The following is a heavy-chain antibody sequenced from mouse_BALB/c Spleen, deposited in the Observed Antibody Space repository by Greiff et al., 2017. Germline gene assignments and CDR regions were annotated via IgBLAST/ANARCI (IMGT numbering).Heavy chain of an antibody. J-gene: IGHJ1*01. D-gene: IGHD2-4*01. Sequence: VQLHQSGAELVRPGTSVKISCKASGYTFTNYWLGWVKQRPGHGLEWIGDIYPGGGYTNYNEKFKGKATLTADTSSSTAYMQLSSLTSEDSAVYSCARGPYDYDDVWGAGTTVTVSS. CDR3: ARGPYDYDDV. V-gene: IGHV1-63*02. CDR2: IYPGGGYT. CDR1: GYTFTNYW.